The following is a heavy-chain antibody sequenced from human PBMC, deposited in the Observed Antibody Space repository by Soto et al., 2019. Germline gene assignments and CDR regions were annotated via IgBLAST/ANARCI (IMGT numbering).Heavy chain of an antibody. D-gene: IGHD6-19*01. J-gene: IGHJ4*02. CDR1: GYIFIKYY. V-gene: IGHV1-46*01. CDR3: ARCDGQWILDK. Sequence: ASVKVSCKASGYIFIKYYIHWVRQAPGQGLEWIGIINPNGGSTNYAQKLQGRVTMTTDTSTSTAYMELTSLRSDDTALYYCARCDGQWILDKWGQGTLVTVSS. CDR2: INPNGGST.